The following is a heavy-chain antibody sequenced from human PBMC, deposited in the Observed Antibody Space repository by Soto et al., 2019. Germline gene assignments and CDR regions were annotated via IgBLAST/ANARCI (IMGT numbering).Heavy chain of an antibody. V-gene: IGHV3-74*01. CDR2: ISNDGSNT. CDR3: ERLPDCSRSGCHSYFAI. Sequence: PGGSLRLSCAASGFTLSDYYMHWARQAPGKGLVWVSRISNDGSNTDYADSVKGRFTISRDNAKNTMHLQMNSLRAEDTAVYYCERLPDCSRSGCHSYFAIWAQGPPVPVSP. J-gene: IGHJ4*02. CDR1: GFTLSDYY. D-gene: IGHD2-2*01.